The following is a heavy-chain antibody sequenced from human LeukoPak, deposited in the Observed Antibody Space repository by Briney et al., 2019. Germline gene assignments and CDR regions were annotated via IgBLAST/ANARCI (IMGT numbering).Heavy chain of an antibody. Sequence: GASVKVSCKASGYTFTGYYMHWVRQAPGQGLEWMGWINPNSGGTDYAQKFQGRVTMTRDTSISTAYMELSRLRSDDTAVYYCTTHGEQQLATNDYWGQGTLVTVSS. CDR1: GYTFTGYY. V-gene: IGHV1-2*02. CDR2: INPNSGGT. CDR3: TTHGEQQLATNDY. J-gene: IGHJ4*02. D-gene: IGHD6-13*01.